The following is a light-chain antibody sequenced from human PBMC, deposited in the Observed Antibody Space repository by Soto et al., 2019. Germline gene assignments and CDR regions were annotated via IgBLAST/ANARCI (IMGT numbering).Light chain of an antibody. J-gene: IGLJ1*01. CDR2: DVS. Sequence: QSALTXPASVSGSPGQSITISCTGTSSDVGGYNYVSWYQQHPGKAPKLMIYDVSNRPSGVSNRFSGSKSGNTASLTISGLQAEDEADYYCSSYTSSSTLVVFGTGTKVTVL. V-gene: IGLV2-14*01. CDR1: SSDVGGYNY. CDR3: SSYTSSSTLVV.